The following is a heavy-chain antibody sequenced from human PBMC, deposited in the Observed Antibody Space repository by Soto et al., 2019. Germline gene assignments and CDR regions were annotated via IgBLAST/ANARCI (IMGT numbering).Heavy chain of an antibody. CDR2: ISAYNGNT. CDR3: ARDLLRGSDLGDQKYGFDY. J-gene: IGHJ4*02. CDR1: GYTFTSYG. V-gene: IGHV1-18*01. Sequence: QVQLVQSGAEVKKPGASVKVSCKDSGYTFTSYGISWVRQAPGQGLEWMGWISAYNGNTNYAEKLQGRVTMTTDTSTSTDYMELRSLRGDDTDVYYCARDLLRGSDLGDQKYGFDYWGQGTLVTVSS. D-gene: IGHD2-15*01.